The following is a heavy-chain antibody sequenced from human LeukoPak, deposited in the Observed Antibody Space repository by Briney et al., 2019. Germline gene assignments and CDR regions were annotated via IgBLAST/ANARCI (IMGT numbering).Heavy chain of an antibody. Sequence: GSLRLSCAASGFTFSSYGMHWVRQAPGKGLEWVAVIWHDGSNEYYADSVKGQFTISRDNSKNTLYLQMNSLRAEDTAVYYCARTVGSSQYFDYWGQGTLVTVSS. J-gene: IGHJ4*02. V-gene: IGHV3-33*01. D-gene: IGHD6-13*01. CDR1: GFTFSSYG. CDR3: ARTVGSSQYFDY. CDR2: IWHDGSNE.